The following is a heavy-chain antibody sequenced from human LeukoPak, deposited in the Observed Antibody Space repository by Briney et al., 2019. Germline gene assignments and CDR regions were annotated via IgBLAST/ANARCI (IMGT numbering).Heavy chain of an antibody. Sequence: GGSLRLSCAASGFTFSSYGMHWVRQAPGKGLEWVAVIWYDGSNKYYADSVKGRFTISRDNSKNTLYLQMNSLRAEDTAVYYCARVNRRSSANVIVRKFDYWGQGTLVTVSS. CDR3: ARVNRRSSANVIVRKFDY. CDR1: GFTFSSYG. J-gene: IGHJ4*02. V-gene: IGHV3-33*01. D-gene: IGHD2-2*01. CDR2: IWYDGSNK.